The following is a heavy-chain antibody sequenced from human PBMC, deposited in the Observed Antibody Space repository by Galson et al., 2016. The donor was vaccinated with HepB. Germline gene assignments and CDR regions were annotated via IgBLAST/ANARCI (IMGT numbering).Heavy chain of an antibody. CDR3: ARNQGGVPTTNYYQAMDV. CDR1: GFTFSTYA. V-gene: IGHV3-30-3*01. J-gene: IGHJ6*02. D-gene: IGHD1-26*01. Sequence: SLRLSCAASGFTFSTYAMYWVRQAPGKGLEWVAVISYDGSNKDYADSVKGRFTISRDNSKNTLSLQMNSRRAEDTAVYYCARNQGGVPTTNYYQAMDVWGQGTTVTVSS. CDR2: ISYDGSNK.